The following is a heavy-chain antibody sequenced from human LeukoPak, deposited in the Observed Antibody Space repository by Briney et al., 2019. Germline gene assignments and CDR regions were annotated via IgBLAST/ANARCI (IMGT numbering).Heavy chain of an antibody. CDR3: ALKIWFGEYNWFDP. CDR1: GGSISSSSYY. Sequence: SETLSLTCTVSGGSISSSSYYWGWIRQPPGKGLEWIGSIYYSGSTYYNPSLKSRVTTSVDTSKNQFSLKLSSVTAADTAVYYCALKIWFGEYNWFDPWGQGTLVTVSS. J-gene: IGHJ5*02. D-gene: IGHD3-10*01. CDR2: IYYSGST. V-gene: IGHV4-39*01.